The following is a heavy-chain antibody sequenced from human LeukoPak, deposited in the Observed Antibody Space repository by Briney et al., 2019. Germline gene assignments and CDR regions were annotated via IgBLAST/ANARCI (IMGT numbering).Heavy chain of an antibody. CDR3: ARVDGGEWYYFDY. V-gene: IGHV1-2*02. CDR1: GYPFSAYY. Sequence: GASVKVSCTASGYPFSAYYMHWVRQAPGQGLEWMGWINPNNGGTNYAQKFQGRVTMTLDTSISTGYMELSRLRSDDTAIYFCARVDGGEWYYFDYWGQGTLVTVFS. J-gene: IGHJ4*02. CDR2: INPNNGGT. D-gene: IGHD2-8*02.